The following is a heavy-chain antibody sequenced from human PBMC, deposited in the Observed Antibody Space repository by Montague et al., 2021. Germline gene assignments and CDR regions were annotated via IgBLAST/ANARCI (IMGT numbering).Heavy chain of an antibody. Sequence: SETLSLTCTVSSGSIFHAHWSWVRQHPGKGLEWLGSMFYGGTTSNNPSLKSRVTMSIDTSTNQFSLKLSIVTAADTAVYYCAKQDYFVSGTSYKGFDPWGQGILVTVSS. CDR3: AKQDYFVSGTSYKGFDP. V-gene: IGHV4-59*08. D-gene: IGHD3-10*01. J-gene: IGHJ5*02. CDR2: MFYGGTT. CDR1: SGSIFHAH.